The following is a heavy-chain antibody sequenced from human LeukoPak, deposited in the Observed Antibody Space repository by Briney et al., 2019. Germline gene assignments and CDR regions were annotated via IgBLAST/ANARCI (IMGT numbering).Heavy chain of an antibody. CDR3: ARMKTYCSGGSCYVGEFDY. D-gene: IGHD2-15*01. CDR1: GFTFSSYS. V-gene: IGHV3-21*01. J-gene: IGHJ4*02. CDR2: ISGSSSYI. Sequence: GGSLRLSCAASGFTFSSYSMSWVRQAPGKGLEWVSSISGSSSYIYYADSVKGRFTISRDNAKNSLYLQMNSLSGEDTAVFYCARMKTYCSGGSCYVGEFDYWGQGTLVTVSS.